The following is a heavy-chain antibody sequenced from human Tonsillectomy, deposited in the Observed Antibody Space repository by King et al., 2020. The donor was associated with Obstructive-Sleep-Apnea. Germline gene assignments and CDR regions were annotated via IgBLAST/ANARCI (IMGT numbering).Heavy chain of an antibody. CDR1: GFNFTNVW. CDR3: TTDDSSGYSY. J-gene: IGHJ4*02. CDR2: IKRKSDGGAT. V-gene: IGHV3-15*01. D-gene: IGHD3-22*01. Sequence: VQLVESGGGLIKPGGSLRLSCAASGFNFTNVWMSWVRQAPGKGLEWVGRIKRKSDGGATDYAAPVKGRFTFSRDDSKKTLYLQMNSLKSEDTAVYYCTTDDSSGYSYWGQGTLVTVSS.